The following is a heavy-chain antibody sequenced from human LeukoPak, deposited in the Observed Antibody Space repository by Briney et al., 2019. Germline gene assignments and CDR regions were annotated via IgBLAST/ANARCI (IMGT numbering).Heavy chain of an antibody. CDR1: GFTIIKYW. Sequence: GGSLRLSCAASGFTIIKYWMSWVRRAPGKGLEWVANINQGGSEKDYVDSVKGRFTISRDNAKNSLFLQMNSLRAEDTALYYCVPHYFDSSGYYHGYWGQGTLVTVSS. CDR2: INQGGSEK. D-gene: IGHD3-22*01. CDR3: VPHYFDSSGYYHGY. J-gene: IGHJ4*02. V-gene: IGHV3-7*01.